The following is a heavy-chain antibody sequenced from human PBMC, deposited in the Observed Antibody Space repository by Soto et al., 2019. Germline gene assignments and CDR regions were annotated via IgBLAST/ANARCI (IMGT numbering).Heavy chain of an antibody. CDR2: IIPIFGTA. CDR1: GGTLSSYA. V-gene: IGHV1-69*01. CDR3: ARDMANTAMVTGYFYGMDV. J-gene: IGHJ6*02. Sequence: QVQLVQSGAEVKKPGSSVKVSCKASGGTLSSYAISWVRQAPGQGLEWMGGIIPIFGTANYAQKFQGRVTITADESTSTAYMELSSLRSEDTAVYYCARDMANTAMVTGYFYGMDVWGQGTTVTVSS. D-gene: IGHD5-18*01.